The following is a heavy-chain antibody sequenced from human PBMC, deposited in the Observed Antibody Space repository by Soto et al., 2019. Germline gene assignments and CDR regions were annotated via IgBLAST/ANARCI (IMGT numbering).Heavy chain of an antibody. CDR3: ARTPYSSSWYAPPGSLYYYYGMDV. V-gene: IGHV1-2*02. Sequence: ASVKVSCKASGYTFTGYYVHWVRQAPGQGLEWMGWINPNSGGTNYAQKFQGRVTMTRDTSISTAYMELSRLRSDDTAVYYCARTPYSSSWYAPPGSLYYYYGMDVWGQGTTVTV. D-gene: IGHD6-13*01. CDR2: INPNSGGT. CDR1: GYTFTGYY. J-gene: IGHJ6*02.